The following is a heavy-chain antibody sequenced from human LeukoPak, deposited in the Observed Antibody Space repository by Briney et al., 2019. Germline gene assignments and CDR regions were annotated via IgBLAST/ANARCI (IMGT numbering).Heavy chain of an antibody. CDR3: AKYFYDGSGTHYFDY. CDR2: IKPDGSEK. Sequence: GGSLRLSCAASGFTFSSHWMSWVRQAPGKGLEWVGNIKPDGSEKYYVDSLRGRFIISRDNAKNSLYLQMNGLRAEDVAVYYCAKYFYDGSGTHYFDYWGQGTPVTVSS. V-gene: IGHV3-7*01. J-gene: IGHJ4*02. D-gene: IGHD3-22*01. CDR1: GFTFSSHW.